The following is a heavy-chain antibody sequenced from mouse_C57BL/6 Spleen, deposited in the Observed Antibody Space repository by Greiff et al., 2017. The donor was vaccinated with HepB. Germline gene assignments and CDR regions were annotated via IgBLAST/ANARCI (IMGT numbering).Heavy chain of an antibody. D-gene: IGHD1-1*01. V-gene: IGHV1-18*01. CDR2: INPNNGGT. CDR1: GYTFTDYN. CDR3: ARLRGDYAMDY. J-gene: IGHJ4*01. Sequence: VQLQQSGPELVKPGASVKIPCKASGYTFTDYNMDWVKQSHGKSLEWIGDINPNNGGTIYNQKFKGKATLTADKSSSTAYMELRSLTSEDTAVYYCARLRGDYAMDYWGQGTSVTVSS.